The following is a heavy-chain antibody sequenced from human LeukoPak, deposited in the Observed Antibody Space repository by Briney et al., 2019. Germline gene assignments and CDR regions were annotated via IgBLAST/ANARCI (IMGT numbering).Heavy chain of an antibody. CDR2: IYYSGST. J-gene: IGHJ3*02. Sequence: SETLSLTCTVSGGSISSSSYYWGWIRQPPGKGLEWIGSIYYSGSTYYNPSLKSRVTISVDTSKNQFSPKLSSVTAADTAVYYCARHLDYYDSSGYAFDIWGQGTTVTVSS. CDR3: ARHLDYYDSSGYAFDI. D-gene: IGHD3-22*01. CDR1: GGSISSSSYY. V-gene: IGHV4-39*01.